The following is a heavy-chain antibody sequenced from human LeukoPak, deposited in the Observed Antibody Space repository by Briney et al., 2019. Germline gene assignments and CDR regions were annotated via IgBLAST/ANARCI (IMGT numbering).Heavy chain of an antibody. CDR1: GFTFSSYA. CDR3: ARGDTVTTYYFDY. J-gene: IGHJ4*02. D-gene: IGHD4-17*01. Sequence: PGRSLRLSCAASGFTFSSYAIHGVRQAPGKGLEWVAVILYDGSNKYYADSVKGRFTISRDNSKNTLYLQMNSLRAEDTAVYYCARGDTVTTYYFDYWGQGTLVTVSS. V-gene: IGHV3-30*04. CDR2: ILYDGSNK.